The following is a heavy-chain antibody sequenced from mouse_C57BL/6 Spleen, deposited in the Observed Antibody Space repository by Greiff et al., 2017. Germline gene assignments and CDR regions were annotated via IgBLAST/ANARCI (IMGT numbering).Heavy chain of an antibody. Sequence: EVRGVESGGGLVKPGGSLKLSCAASGFTFSDYGMHWVRQAPEKGLEWVAYISSGSSTIYYADTVKGRFTISRENATNTPFLQMTSLRSEDTAMYYCVPIYYGNYDYFDYWGQGTTLTVSS. V-gene: IGHV5-17*01. CDR2: ISSGSSTI. J-gene: IGHJ2*01. CDR1: GFTFSDYG. D-gene: IGHD2-1*01. CDR3: VPIYYGNYDYFDY.